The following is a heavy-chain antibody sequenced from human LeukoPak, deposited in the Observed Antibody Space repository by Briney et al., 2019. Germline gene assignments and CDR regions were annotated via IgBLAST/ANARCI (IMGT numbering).Heavy chain of an antibody. V-gene: IGHV4-39*01. D-gene: IGHD1-26*01. J-gene: IGHJ6*02. CDR2: MYYSGSA. Sequence: KPSETLSLTCTVSGGSISSYYWGWIRQPPGKGLEWIGSMYYSGSAYYNPSLKSRVTISKDTSKNQFSLKLNSVTAADTAVYYCARQPRSGNFYYSGLDVWGQGTTVTVSS. CDR3: ARQPRSGNFYYSGLDV. CDR1: GGSISSYY.